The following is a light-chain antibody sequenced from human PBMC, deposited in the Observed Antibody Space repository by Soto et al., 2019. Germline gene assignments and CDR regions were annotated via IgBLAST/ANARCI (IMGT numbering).Light chain of an antibody. J-gene: IGKJ4*01. Sequence: EIVMTQSQATLSVSPGERATLSCSASQSVSNNLAWYQQKPGQAPRLLIYRASTKATGFPARFSGGGSGTECTLTIRSLQSEDFAVYFCQQYSNWPLTFGGGTKVEIK. CDR1: QSVSNN. CDR2: RAS. V-gene: IGKV3-15*01. CDR3: QQYSNWPLT.